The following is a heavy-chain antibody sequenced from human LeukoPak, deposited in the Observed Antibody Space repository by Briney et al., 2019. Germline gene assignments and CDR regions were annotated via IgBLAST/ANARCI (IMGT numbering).Heavy chain of an antibody. CDR2: INHSGST. CDR3: AEERMFYDFLSGYFSWFHP. V-gene: IGHV4-34*01. J-gene: IGHJ5*02. D-gene: IGHD3-3*01. CDR1: GGSFSGYY. Sequence: SETLSLTCAVYGGSFSGYYWSWIRQPPGKGLEWIGEINHSGSTNYNPSLKSRVTISVDTSKNQFSLKLSSVTAADTAVYYCAEERMFYDFLSGYFSWFHPWGQGTLVTVSS.